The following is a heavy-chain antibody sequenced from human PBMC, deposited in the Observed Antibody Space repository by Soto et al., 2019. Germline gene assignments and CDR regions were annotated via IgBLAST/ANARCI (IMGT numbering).Heavy chain of an antibody. J-gene: IGHJ5*02. D-gene: IGHD1-7*01. Sequence: ASVKVSCKASGYTFTGYYMHWVRQAPGQGLEWMGWINPNSGGTNYAQKFQGRVTMTRDTSISTAYMELSRLRSDETAVYYCARGGELRRLLGCFDPWGQGTLVTVSS. CDR1: GYTFTGYY. CDR2: INPNSGGT. CDR3: ARGGELRRLLGCFDP. V-gene: IGHV1-2*02.